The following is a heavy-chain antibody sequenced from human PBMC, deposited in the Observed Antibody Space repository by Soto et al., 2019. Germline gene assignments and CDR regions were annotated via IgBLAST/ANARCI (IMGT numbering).Heavy chain of an antibody. CDR1: GFTFSSYW. CDR2: INSDGSST. V-gene: IGHV3-74*01. D-gene: IGHD5-18*01. Sequence: GGSLRLSCAASGFTFSSYWMHWVRQAPGKGLVWVSRINSDGSSTSYADSVKGRFTISRDNAKNTLYLQMNSLRAEDTAVYYCARARGYSYGYYVRIDAFDIWGQGTMVTVSS. CDR3: ARARGYSYGYYVRIDAFDI. J-gene: IGHJ3*02.